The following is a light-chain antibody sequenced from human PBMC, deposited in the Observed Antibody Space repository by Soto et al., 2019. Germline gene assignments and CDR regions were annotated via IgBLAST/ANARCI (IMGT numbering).Light chain of an antibody. CDR3: SSYTSSTFVV. J-gene: IGLJ2*01. V-gene: IGLV2-14*01. CDR1: SSHVGGYNY. CDR2: EVS. Sequence: QSVLTQPASVSGSPGQSITISCTGTSSHVGGYNYVSWYQQHPGKAPKLMIYEVSNRPSGVSNRFSGSKSGNTASLTISGLQAEDEADYYCSSYTSSTFVVFGGGTKVTVL.